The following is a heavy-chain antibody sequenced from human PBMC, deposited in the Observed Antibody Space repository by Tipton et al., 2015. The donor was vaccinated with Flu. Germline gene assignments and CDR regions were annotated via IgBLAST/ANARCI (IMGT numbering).Heavy chain of an antibody. Sequence: TLSLTCTVSGGSISRSYWSWIRQPPGKGLEWIGYIYYSGSANYNPSLKSRVTISVDTSKNQFSLKLSSVTAADTAVYYCARNEAIRDIATNNSLDPWGQGTLVTVST. CDR1: GGSISRSY. CDR3: ARNEAIRDIATNNSLDP. D-gene: IGHD4-11*01. V-gene: IGHV4-59*01. J-gene: IGHJ5*02. CDR2: IYYSGSA.